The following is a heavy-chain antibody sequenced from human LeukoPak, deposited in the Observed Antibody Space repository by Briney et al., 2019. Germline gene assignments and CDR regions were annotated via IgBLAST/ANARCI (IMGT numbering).Heavy chain of an antibody. Sequence: GGSLRLSCAASGFTFSDYYMSWIRQAPGKGLEWVSYISSSASTIYYAESVKGRFTISRDNAKDSLFLQMNNVRAEDTAIYYCAREMSRGATYRCYEGGYFDNWGQGTLVTVSS. CDR2: ISSSASTI. D-gene: IGHD2-2*01. V-gene: IGHV3-11*01. CDR1: GFTFSDYY. CDR3: AREMSRGATYRCYEGGYFDN. J-gene: IGHJ4*02.